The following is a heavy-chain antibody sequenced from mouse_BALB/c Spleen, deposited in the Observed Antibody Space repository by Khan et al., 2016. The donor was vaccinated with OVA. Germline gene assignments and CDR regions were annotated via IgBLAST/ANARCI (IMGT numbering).Heavy chain of an antibody. CDR1: GFTFSNYG. Sequence: EVELVESGGGLVKPGGSLKLSCAASGFTFSNYGVSWVRQTPEKRLEWVASISSGDTTYYPDSVKGRFTTSRDNARNILYLQMSSLRSEDTAMYYCAVGCWFAYWGQGTLVTVSA. CDR3: AVGCWFAY. CDR2: ISSGDTT. J-gene: IGHJ3*01. V-gene: IGHV5-6-5*01.